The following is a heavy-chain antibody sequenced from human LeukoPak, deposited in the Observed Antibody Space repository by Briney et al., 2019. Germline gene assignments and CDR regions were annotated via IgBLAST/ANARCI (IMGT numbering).Heavy chain of an antibody. V-gene: IGHV4-39*01. CDR1: GFTFSSYA. CDR3: ARGVTMIVVVIHDWYFDL. D-gene: IGHD3-22*01. J-gene: IGHJ2*01. CDR2: IYYTRST. Sequence: GSLRLSCAASGFTFSSYAMSWVRQAPGKGLEWIGSIYYTRSTYYNPSLKSRVTISVDTSKNQLSLKLTSVTAADTAVYYCARGVTMIVVVIHDWYFDLWGRGTLVTVSS.